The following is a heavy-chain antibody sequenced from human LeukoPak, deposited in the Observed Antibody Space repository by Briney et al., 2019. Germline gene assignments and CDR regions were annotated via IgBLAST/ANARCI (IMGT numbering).Heavy chain of an antibody. CDR1: GDSVTSGGYF. J-gene: IGHJ3*02. Sequence: PSETLSLTCTVSGDSVTSGGYFCTWIRQHPGKGLEWIGYISDSGTTSYNPSLKSRVSISVATSNNQFSLRLSSVTAADTAVYYCARDVVVTSSPDAFDIWGQGTMVTVSS. CDR2: ISDSGTT. CDR3: ARDVVVTSSPDAFDI. D-gene: IGHD2-21*02. V-gene: IGHV4-31*03.